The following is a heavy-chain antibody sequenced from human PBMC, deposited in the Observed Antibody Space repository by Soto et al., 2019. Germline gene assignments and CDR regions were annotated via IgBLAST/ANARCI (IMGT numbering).Heavy chain of an antibody. J-gene: IGHJ2*01. V-gene: IGHV4-59*01. Sequence: QVQLQESGPGLVKPSETLSLTCTVSGGSISSYYWSWIRQPPGKGLEWIGYIYYRGSTNYNPSLKSRVTISVDTSQNQFSRKLRSVTAADTAMYYCARFNWYFDLWGRGTLVTVSS. CDR1: GGSISSYY. CDR2: IYYRGST. CDR3: ARFNWYFDL.